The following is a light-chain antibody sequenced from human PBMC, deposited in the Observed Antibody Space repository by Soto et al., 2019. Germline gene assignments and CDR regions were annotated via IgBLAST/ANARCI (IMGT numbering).Light chain of an antibody. J-gene: IGKJ1*01. CDR1: QSLTNNY. CDR3: QQYEAVVT. Sequence: EVVLTQSPGTLSFSQGERATLSCRASQSLTNNYFAWYQQKPGRALRLLIDGASTRATGIPDRFSGSGSGTDFTLTISRLEPEDVAVYSCQQYEAVVTFGQGTKV. V-gene: IGKV3-20*01. CDR2: GAS.